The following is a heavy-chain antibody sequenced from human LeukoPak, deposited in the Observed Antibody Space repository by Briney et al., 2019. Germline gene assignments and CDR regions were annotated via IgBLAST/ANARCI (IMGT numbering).Heavy chain of an antibody. J-gene: IGHJ4*02. D-gene: IGHD6-19*01. Sequence: ASVKVSCKTSGYTFSSYDINWVRQATGQGLEWMGWMNPNSGNTGYAQNFQGRVTMTRNPSISTAYMELSSLRSEDTAVYYCAGARRSGWLRPNFRFDYWGQGTLVTVSS. CDR3: AGARRSGWLRPNFRFDY. V-gene: IGHV1-8*01. CDR1: GYTFSSYD. CDR2: MNPNSGNT.